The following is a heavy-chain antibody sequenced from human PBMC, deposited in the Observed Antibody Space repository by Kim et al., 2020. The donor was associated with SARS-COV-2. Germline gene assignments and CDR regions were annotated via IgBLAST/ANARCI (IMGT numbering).Heavy chain of an antibody. Sequence: GESLKISCKGSGYSFTSYWVGWVRQMPGQGLEWMGIVYPGDSDTTYSPSFQGQVTISVDESLNTAYLQWSSLKASDSAIYYCARRDFWSEQSDTGYYFDYWGQGTLVTVSS. V-gene: IGHV5-51*01. CDR2: VYPGDSDT. CDR3: ARRDFWSEQSDTGYYFDY. J-gene: IGHJ4*02. CDR1: GYSFTSYW. D-gene: IGHD3-3*01.